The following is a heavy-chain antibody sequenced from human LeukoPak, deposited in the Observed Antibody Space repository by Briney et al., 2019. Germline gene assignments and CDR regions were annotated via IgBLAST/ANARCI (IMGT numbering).Heavy chain of an antibody. V-gene: IGHV3-7*01. J-gene: IGHJ4*02. CDR3: ARFGDVDTAMVIVFGEYYFDY. CDR2: IKQDGSEK. Sequence: PGGSLRLSCAASGFTFSSYAMSWVRQAPGKGLEWVANIKQDGSEKYYVDSVKGRFTISRDNAKNSLYLQMNSLRAEDTAVYYCARFGDVDTAMVIVFGEYYFDYWGQGTLVTVSS. CDR1: GFTFSSYA. D-gene: IGHD5-18*01.